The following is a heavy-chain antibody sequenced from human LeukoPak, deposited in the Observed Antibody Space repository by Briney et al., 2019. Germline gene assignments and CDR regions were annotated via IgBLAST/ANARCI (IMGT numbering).Heavy chain of an antibody. Sequence: PGGSLRLSCAASGFTFSSYGMSWVRQAPEKGLEWVSVISTRSDAKYYADSVKGRFTISRDNSKNTLYLQMNSLRAEDTAVYYCAKLRLTGTTDFFDYWGQGTLVTVSS. CDR2: ISTRSDAK. V-gene: IGHV3-23*01. CDR1: GFTFSSYG. CDR3: AKLRLTGTTDFFDY. J-gene: IGHJ4*02. D-gene: IGHD1-7*01.